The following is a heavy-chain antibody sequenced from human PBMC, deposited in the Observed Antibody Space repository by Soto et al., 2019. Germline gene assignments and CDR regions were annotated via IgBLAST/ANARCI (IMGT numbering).Heavy chain of an antibody. J-gene: IGHJ2*01. Sequence: PGGSLRLSCGAQGETFKDYGMHWVRQAPGKGLEWVAVISYDGKQTYYADSVKGRFTISKDKSKRTLFLQMNSLRVDDTAVYYRARDGSGSNWYFDLWGRGT. CDR2: ISYDGKQT. D-gene: IGHD3-10*01. CDR3: ARDGSGSNWYFDL. V-gene: IGHV3-30*03. CDR1: GETFKDYG.